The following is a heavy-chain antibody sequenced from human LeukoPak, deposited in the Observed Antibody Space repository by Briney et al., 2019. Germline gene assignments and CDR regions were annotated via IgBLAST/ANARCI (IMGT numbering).Heavy chain of an antibody. CDR2: IKSKTDGGTP. CDR1: GFTFGNAW. CDR3: TTDIRRSNVWPYSVY. V-gene: IGHV3-15*01. D-gene: IGHD6-19*01. Sequence: GGSLRLSCAASGFTFGNAWMSWVRQAPGKGLEWVGRIKSKTDGGTPDYVAPLKGRFTISRDDSQNTLYLQMNSLKTEDTALYYCTTDIRRSNVWPYSVYWGQGSQVTVSS. J-gene: IGHJ4*02.